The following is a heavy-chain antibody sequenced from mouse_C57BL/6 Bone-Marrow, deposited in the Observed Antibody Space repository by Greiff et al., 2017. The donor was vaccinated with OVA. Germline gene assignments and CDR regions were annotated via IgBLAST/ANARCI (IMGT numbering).Heavy chain of an antibody. CDR3: TRGPLLLDY. V-gene: IGHV1-15*01. CDR1: GYTFTDYE. Sequence: VKLQESGAELVRPGASVTLSCKASGYTFTDYEMHWVKQTPVHGLEWIGAIDPETGGTAYNQKFKGKAILTADKSSSTAYMELRSLTSEDSAVYYCTRGPLLLDYWGQGTTLTVSS. J-gene: IGHJ2*01. CDR2: IDPETGGT. D-gene: IGHD2-1*01.